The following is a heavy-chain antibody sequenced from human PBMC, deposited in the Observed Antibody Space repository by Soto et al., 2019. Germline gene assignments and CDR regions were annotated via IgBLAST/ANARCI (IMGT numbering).Heavy chain of an antibody. J-gene: IGHJ6*03. Sequence: SETLSLTCTVSGGSISSYYWSWIRQPPGKGLEWIGYIYYSGSTNYNPSLKSRVTISVDTSKNQFSLKLSSVTAADTAVYYCAGSTRSGYSYGYYYYYYMDVWGKGTTVTVSS. V-gene: IGHV4-59*01. D-gene: IGHD5-18*01. CDR1: GGSISSYY. CDR3: AGSTRSGYSYGYYYYYYMDV. CDR2: IYYSGST.